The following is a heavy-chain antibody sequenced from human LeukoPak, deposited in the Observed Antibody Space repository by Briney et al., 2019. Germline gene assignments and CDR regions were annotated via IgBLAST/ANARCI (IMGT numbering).Heavy chain of an antibody. V-gene: IGHV4-39*01. D-gene: IGHD2-21*02. CDR3: AGYTLMTSIATYNWFHP. CDR1: GGSITTADNY. Sequence: PSETLSLTCSVSGGSITTADNYWGWVRQSPGKGLEWIGSMFYDGTTFHSPSLKSRVTISVDTSKNQFSLRLNSVTAADTAVYYCAGYTLMTSIATYNWFHPWGQGTLVTVSS. J-gene: IGHJ5*02. CDR2: MFYDGTT.